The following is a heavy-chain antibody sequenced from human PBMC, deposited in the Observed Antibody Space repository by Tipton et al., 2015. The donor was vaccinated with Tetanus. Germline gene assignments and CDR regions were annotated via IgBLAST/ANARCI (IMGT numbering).Heavy chain of an antibody. CDR1: GYTFTGYY. D-gene: IGHD6-13*01. J-gene: IGHJ3*02. CDR2: INPNRGGT. Sequence: QSGAEVKKPGASVKVSCKASGYTFTGYYMHWVRQAPGQGLEWMGRINPNRGGTNYAQKFQGRVTMTRDTSISTAYMKLSRQRSDDTVVYYCAGTRIGAAGNDAFDIWGQGTMLPVSS. V-gene: IGHV1-2*05. CDR3: AGTRIGAAGNDAFDI.